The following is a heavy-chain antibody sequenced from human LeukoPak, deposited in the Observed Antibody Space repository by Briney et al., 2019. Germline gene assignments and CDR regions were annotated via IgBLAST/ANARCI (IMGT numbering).Heavy chain of an antibody. V-gene: IGHV4-59*01. D-gene: IGHD6-13*01. CDR3: ARAQPPYSSSWYGYFQH. CDR1: GGSISRNY. CDR2: IYYSETT. Sequence: SETLSLTCTVSGGSISRNYWNWIRQPPGKGLEWIGNIYYSETTNYNPSLKSRVSISVDTSKNLLSLKLSSVTAADTAVYYCARAQPPYSSSWYGYFQHWGQGTLVTVSS. J-gene: IGHJ1*01.